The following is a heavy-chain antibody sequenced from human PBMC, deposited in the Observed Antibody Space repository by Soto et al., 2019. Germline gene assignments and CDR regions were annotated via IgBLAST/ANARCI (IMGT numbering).Heavy chain of an antibody. CDR1: GGSLSSNNYY. D-gene: IGHD6-13*01. CDR3: ARRGSSSGYGY. Sequence: QLQLQESGPGLVKPSETLSLTCTVSGGSLSSNNYYWGWIRQPPGEGLEWIGTIYYSGSTYYNPSLKSRVAISLDTSKNQFARRLSSVTAADTAVYYCARRGSSSGYGYWGQGTLVTVSS. V-gene: IGHV4-39*01. J-gene: IGHJ4*02. CDR2: IYYSGST.